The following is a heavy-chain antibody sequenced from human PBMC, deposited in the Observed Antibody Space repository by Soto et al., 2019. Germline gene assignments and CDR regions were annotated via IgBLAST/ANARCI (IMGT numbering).Heavy chain of an antibody. V-gene: IGHV4-30-4*01. CDR1: GGSISSGDYY. CDR2: IYYSGST. J-gene: IGHJ3*02. CDR3: ASPHVDEEAFDI. Sequence: SETLSLTCTVSGGSISSGDYYWSWIRQPPGKGLEWIGYIYYSGSTYYNPSLKSRVTISVDTSKNQLSLKLSSVTAADTAVYYCASPHVDEEAFDIWGQGTMVTVSS.